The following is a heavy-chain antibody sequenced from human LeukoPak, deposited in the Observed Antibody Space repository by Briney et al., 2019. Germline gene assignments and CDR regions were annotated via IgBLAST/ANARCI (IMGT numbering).Heavy chain of an antibody. J-gene: IGHJ2*01. D-gene: IGHD4-17*01. CDR1: GGSISSSSYY. CDR2: IYYSGST. CDR3: ARVPPTVTASYWYFDL. Sequence: SETLSLTCTVSGGSISSSSYYWGWIRQPPGKGLEWIGSIYYSGSTYYNPSLKSRVTISVDTSKNQFSLKLSSVTAADTAVYHCARVPPTVTASYWYFDLWGRGTLVTVSS. V-gene: IGHV4-39*07.